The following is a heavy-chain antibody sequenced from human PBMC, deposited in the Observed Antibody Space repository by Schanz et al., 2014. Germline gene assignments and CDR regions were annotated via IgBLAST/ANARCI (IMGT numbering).Heavy chain of an antibody. CDR1: GGSISSGGYY. V-gene: IGHV4-31*03. CDR2: ISYSGST. D-gene: IGHD4-17*01. J-gene: IGHJ3*02. CDR3: ARDRGHGDLPGDI. Sequence: QVQLQESGPGLVKPSQTLSLTCIVSGGSISSGGYYWSRIRQHPGKGLEWIGFISYSGSTYYNPSLKSRVTISVDTSKNQFSLNLSSATAADTAVYYCARDRGHGDLPGDIWGQGTMXTVSS.